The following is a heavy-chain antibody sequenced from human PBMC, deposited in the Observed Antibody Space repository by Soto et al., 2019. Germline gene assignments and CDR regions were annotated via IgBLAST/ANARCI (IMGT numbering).Heavy chain of an antibody. V-gene: IGHV3-23*01. CDR2: ISGSGGST. D-gene: IGHD1-1*01. CDR3: ARFTTGGRRTTHDY. J-gene: IGHJ4*02. Sequence: EVQLLESGGGLVQPGGSLRLSCAASGFTFSSYAMSWVRQAPGKGLEWVSAISGSGGSTYYADSVKGRFTISRDNSKNTLYLQMNSLRAEDTAVYYCARFTTGGRRTTHDYWGQGTLVTVSS. CDR1: GFTFSSYA.